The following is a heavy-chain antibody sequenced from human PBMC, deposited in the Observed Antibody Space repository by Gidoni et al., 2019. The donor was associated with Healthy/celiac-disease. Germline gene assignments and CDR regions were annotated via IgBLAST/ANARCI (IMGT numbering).Heavy chain of an antibody. J-gene: IGHJ6*02. CDR3: ARDLSYGMDV. CDR1: GGSISSSNW. CDR2: IYHSWST. V-gene: IGHV4-4*02. Sequence: QVQLQEWGPGLVKASGTLSLPCAVSGGSISSSNWWSGVRQPPGKGLEWIGEIYHSWSTNYNPSLKSRFTISVDKSKNQFSLKLSSVTAADTAVYYCARDLSYGMDVWGQGTTVTLSS.